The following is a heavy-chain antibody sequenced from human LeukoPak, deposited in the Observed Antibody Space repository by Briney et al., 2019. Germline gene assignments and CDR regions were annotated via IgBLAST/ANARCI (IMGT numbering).Heavy chain of an antibody. V-gene: IGHV4-61*02. Sequence: SETLSLTCTVSGGSISSGSYCWSWIRQPAGKGLEWIGRFHSSGNTNYNPSLKSRVTISVYTSKNHFSLKVTSVTATDTAVYYCARGEHEGSGYWGYYFDQWGQGTLVTVSS. D-gene: IGHD3-22*01. CDR3: ARGEHEGSGYWGYYFDQ. CDR1: GGSISSGSYC. CDR2: FHSSGNT. J-gene: IGHJ4*02.